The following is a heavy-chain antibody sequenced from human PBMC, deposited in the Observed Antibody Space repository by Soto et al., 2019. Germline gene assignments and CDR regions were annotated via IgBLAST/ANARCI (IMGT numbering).Heavy chain of an antibody. CDR1: GGSVSSGSYY. CDR3: AGYSSSSKWVYYYYGMDV. J-gene: IGHJ6*02. Sequence: SETLSLTCTVSGGSVSSGSYYWSWIRQPPGKGLEWIGYIYYSGSTNYNPSLKSRVTISVDTSKNQFSLKLSSVTAADTALYYCAGYSSSSKWVYYYYGMDVWGQGTTVTVSS. CDR2: IYYSGST. D-gene: IGHD6-6*01. V-gene: IGHV4-61*01.